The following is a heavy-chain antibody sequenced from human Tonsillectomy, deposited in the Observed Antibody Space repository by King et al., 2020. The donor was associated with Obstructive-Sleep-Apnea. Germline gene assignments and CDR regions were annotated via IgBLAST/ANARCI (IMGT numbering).Heavy chain of an antibody. CDR1: GGTFSSYA. Sequence: QLVQSGAEVKKPGSSVKVSCKASGGTFSSYAISWVRQAPGQGLEWMGRVIPILDIANNAQKFQARVTITADQSTSTAYMELSSLKSEDTAVYYWARDGNAAYYYDSSGFCFHYWGQGTLVTVSS. V-gene: IGHV1-69*04. CDR3: ARDGNAAYYYDSSGFCFHY. D-gene: IGHD3-22*01. J-gene: IGHJ4*02. CDR2: VIPILDIA.